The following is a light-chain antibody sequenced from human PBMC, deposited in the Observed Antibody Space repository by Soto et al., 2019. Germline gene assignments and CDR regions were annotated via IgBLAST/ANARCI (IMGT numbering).Light chain of an antibody. Sequence: QSALTQPASVSGSPGQSITISCTGTSSDVGGYNYVSGYQQHPGKAPKLMIYDVSNRPSGVSNRFSGSKSGNTASLTISGLEAEDDADYYCSSYTSSSLYVFGTGTKVTVL. CDR1: SSDVGGYNY. CDR2: DVS. J-gene: IGLJ1*01. CDR3: SSYTSSSLYV. V-gene: IGLV2-14*01.